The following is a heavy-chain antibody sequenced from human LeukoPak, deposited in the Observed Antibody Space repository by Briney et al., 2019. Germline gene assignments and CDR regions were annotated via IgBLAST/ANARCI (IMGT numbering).Heavy chain of an antibody. D-gene: IGHD3-10*01. CDR1: GGSISSHY. CDR2: IYYSGST. CDR3: ARARTMVRGVTD. J-gene: IGHJ4*02. Sequence: PSETLSLTCTVSGGSISSHYWSWIRQPPGKGLEWIGYIYYSGSTNYNPSLKSRVTISVDTSKNQFSLKLSSVTAADTAVYYCARARTMVRGVTDWGQGTLVTVSS. V-gene: IGHV4-59*11.